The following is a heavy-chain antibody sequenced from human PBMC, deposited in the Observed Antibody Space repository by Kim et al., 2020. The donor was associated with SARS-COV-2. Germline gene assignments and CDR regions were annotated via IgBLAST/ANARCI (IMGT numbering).Heavy chain of an antibody. Sequence: NKGYSQQLQGRVSIPRDTSATTAYMELSGLVSEDTAVYYCAREAVAGSFDYWGQGTLVTVSS. J-gene: IGHJ4*02. CDR3: AREAVAGSFDY. V-gene: IGHV1-3*01. D-gene: IGHD6-19*01. CDR2: NK.